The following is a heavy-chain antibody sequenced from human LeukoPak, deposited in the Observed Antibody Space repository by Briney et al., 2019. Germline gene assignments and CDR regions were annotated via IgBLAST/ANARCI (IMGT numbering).Heavy chain of an antibody. CDR2: IYTRGST. CDR1: GGSISSGSYY. D-gene: IGHD6-6*01. Sequence: SQTLSLTCTVSGGSISSGSYYWSWIRQPAGKGLEWIGRIYTRGSTNYNPSLKSRVTISVDTSKNQFSLKLSSVTAADTAVYYCARSIAARPLTGWFDPWGQGTLVTVSS. V-gene: IGHV4-61*02. J-gene: IGHJ5*02. CDR3: ARSIAARPLTGWFDP.